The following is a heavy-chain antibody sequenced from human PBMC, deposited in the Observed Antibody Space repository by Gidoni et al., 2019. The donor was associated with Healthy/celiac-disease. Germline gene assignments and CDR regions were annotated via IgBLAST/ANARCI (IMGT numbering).Heavy chain of an antibody. CDR2: ISGSGGSK. D-gene: IGHD5-18*01. J-gene: IGHJ6*02. Sequence: QLLESGGGLVQPGGSLRLSCAASGFTFRSYAMSWVRQAPGKGREGVSVISGSGGSKEYAESVKGRFTISRDNSKNTLYLQMNSRRAEDTAVYYCAKPPGHPGGCSSTSRGYSYGCDYYYGMDVWGQGTTVTVSS. CDR3: AKPPGHPGGCSSTSRGYSYGCDYYYGMDV. CDR1: GFTFRSYA. V-gene: IGHV3-23*01.